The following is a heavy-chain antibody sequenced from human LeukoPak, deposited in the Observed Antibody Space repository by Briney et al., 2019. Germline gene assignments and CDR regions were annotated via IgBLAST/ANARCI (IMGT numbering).Heavy chain of an antibody. CDR3: ARDKAVTTELTQYFQH. Sequence: ASVKVSCKASGYTFTNYGISWVRQAPGQGLEWMGWISAYNGYTNYAQKFQFRVTMTTDTSTSTAYMELRSLTSDDTAVYYCARDKAVTTELTQYFQHWGQGTLVTVSS. CDR2: ISAYNGYT. D-gene: IGHD4-11*01. J-gene: IGHJ1*01. CDR1: GYTFTNYG. V-gene: IGHV1-18*01.